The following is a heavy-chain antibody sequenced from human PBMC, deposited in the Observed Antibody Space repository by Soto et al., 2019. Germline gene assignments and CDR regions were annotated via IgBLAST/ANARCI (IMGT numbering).Heavy chain of an antibody. CDR1: GFTFSTYS. CDR2: ITGSSSTM. J-gene: IGHJ4*02. Sequence: EVQLVESGGGSVQPGGSLRLSCAASGFTFSTYSMNRVREAPGEGLEWLSYITGSSSTMYNVASVKGRFTISRDNAKNSLYPQMHSLRVADTPVYYCASSNGCLDHWGQGILVTVSS. V-gene: IGHV3-48*01. CDR3: ASSNGCLDH. D-gene: IGHD3-22*01.